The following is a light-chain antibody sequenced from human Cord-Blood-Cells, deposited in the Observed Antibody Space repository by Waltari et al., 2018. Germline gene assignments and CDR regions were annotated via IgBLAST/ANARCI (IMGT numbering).Light chain of an antibody. CDR2: EVS. Sequence: QSALTQPASVSGSPGQSITISCTGTSSDVGRSNLFSWYQQHPGKAPNLMIYEVSKRPSGVSNRFSGSKSGNTASLTISGLQAEDEADYYCCSYAGSSTFVFGTGTKVTVL. V-gene: IGLV2-23*02. J-gene: IGLJ1*01. CDR1: SSDVGRSNL. CDR3: CSYAGSSTFV.